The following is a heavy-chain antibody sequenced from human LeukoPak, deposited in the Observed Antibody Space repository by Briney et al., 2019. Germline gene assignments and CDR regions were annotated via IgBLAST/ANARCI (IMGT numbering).Heavy chain of an antibody. V-gene: IGHV4-59*11. CDR2: IYHSGST. J-gene: IGHJ4*02. CDR1: GGSISSHY. D-gene: IGHD3-3*01. Sequence: KPSETLSLTCTVSGGSISSHYWNWIRQPPGKGLEWIGYIYHSGSTNYSPSLKRRVTMSVDTSKNQFSLKLSSVTAADTAVYYCARAPILGVVITKFDCWGQGTLVTVSS. CDR3: ARAPILGVVITKFDC.